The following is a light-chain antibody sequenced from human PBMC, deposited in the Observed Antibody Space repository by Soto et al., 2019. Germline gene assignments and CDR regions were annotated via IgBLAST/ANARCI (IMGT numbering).Light chain of an antibody. J-gene: IGKJ1*01. CDR1: QSVSTN. CDR2: GAF. V-gene: IGKV3-15*01. CDR3: HQYDNWPT. Sequence: IVLTQSPVTLSVSPGETATLSCRASQSVSTNLAWYQRRPGQAPRLLIYGAFTRATGIPARFSGGGSGTEFTLTISSLQSEDFAFYYCHQYDNWPTFGQGTKVEI.